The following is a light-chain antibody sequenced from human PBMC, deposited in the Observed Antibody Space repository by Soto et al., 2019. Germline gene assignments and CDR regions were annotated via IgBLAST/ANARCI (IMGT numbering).Light chain of an antibody. CDR3: SSYAGSNNFVV. CDR2: EVT. J-gene: IGLJ2*01. V-gene: IGLV2-8*01. CDR1: SSDVGTYNY. Sequence: QSVLTQPPSASGSLGQSVTISCTGSSSDVGTYNYVSWYQQYPGKAPKLMIYEVTKRPSRVPDRFSGSKSGNTASLTVSGLQADDEADYYCSSYAGSNNFVVFGGGTKLTVL.